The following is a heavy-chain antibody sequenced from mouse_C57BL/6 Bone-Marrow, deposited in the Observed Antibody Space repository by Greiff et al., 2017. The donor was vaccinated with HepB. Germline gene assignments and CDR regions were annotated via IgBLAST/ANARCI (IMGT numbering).Heavy chain of an antibody. CDR3: ARPYYGSRVDWYFDV. D-gene: IGHD1-1*01. CDR2: ISGGGGNT. Sequence: EVKLQESGGGLVKPGGSLKLSCAASGFTFSSYTMSWVRQTPEKRLEWVATISGGGGNTYYPDSVKGRFTISRDNAKNTLYLQMSSLRSEDTALYYCARPYYGSRVDWYFDVWGTGTTVTVSS. CDR1: GFTFSSYT. J-gene: IGHJ1*03. V-gene: IGHV5-9*01.